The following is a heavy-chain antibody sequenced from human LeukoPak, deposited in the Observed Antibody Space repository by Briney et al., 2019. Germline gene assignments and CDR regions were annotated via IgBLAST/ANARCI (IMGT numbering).Heavy chain of an antibody. CDR1: GFTFSNYA. CDR3: AKGGGSRNFDY. V-gene: IGHV3-23*01. J-gene: IGHJ4*02. D-gene: IGHD1-26*01. Sequence: GGSLRLSCAASGFTFSNYAMSWVRLAPGKWMDWVSLTSDSGGSTYYADSVKGRFTISRDNSKNTLYLQMNSLRAEDTAVYYCAKGGGSRNFDYWGQGTLVAVSS. CDR2: TSDSGGST.